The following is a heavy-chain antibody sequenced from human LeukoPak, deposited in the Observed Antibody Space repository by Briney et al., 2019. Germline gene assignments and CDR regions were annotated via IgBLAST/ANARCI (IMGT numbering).Heavy chain of an antibody. V-gene: IGHV4-39*07. CDR3: AIFKRTDYYDSSGYYYY. Sequence: PSETLSLTCTVSGGSISSSSYYWGWIRQPPGKGLEWIGSIYYSGSTYYNPSLKSRVTMSVDTSKNQFSLKLSSVTAADTAVYYCAIFKRTDYYDSSGYYYYWGQGTLVTVSS. CDR1: GGSISSSSYY. D-gene: IGHD3-22*01. J-gene: IGHJ4*02. CDR2: IYYSGST.